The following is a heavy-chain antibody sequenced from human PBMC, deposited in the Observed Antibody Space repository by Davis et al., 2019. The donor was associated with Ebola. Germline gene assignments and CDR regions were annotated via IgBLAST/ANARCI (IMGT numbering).Heavy chain of an antibody. D-gene: IGHD2-2*01. CDR1: GFTFSSYA. J-gene: IGHJ6*03. CDR3: SRDSKMFNFVPAASKTNYYYYMDV. CDR2: ISGSGGST. Sequence: PGGSLRLSCAASGFTFSSYAMSWVRQAPGKGLEWVSAISGSGGSTYYADSVKGRFTISRDNSKNTLYLQMNSLRAEDTAVYYCSRDSKMFNFVPAASKTNYYYYMDVWGKGTTVTVSS. V-gene: IGHV3-23*01.